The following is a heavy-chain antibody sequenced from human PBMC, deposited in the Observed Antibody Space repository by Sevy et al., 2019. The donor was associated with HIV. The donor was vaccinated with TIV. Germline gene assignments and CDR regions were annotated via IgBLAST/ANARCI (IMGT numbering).Heavy chain of an antibody. V-gene: IGHV3-74*01. J-gene: IGHJ6*03. Sequence: GGSLRLSCVASGFTFDSYWMHWVRQAPGKGLVWVSRINSDGSSTHYADSVKGRFTISRDNAKNTLYLQLNSMGAEDTAVDYCRRGDPIVPPAGYYYPMDVWGKGTTVTVSS. CDR2: INSDGSST. CDR1: GFTFDSYW. CDR3: RRGDPIVPPAGYYYPMDV. D-gene: IGHD2-21*01.